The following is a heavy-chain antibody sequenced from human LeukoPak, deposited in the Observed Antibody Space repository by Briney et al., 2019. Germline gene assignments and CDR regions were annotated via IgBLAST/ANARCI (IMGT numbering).Heavy chain of an antibody. CDR2: IRSKANSYAT. J-gene: IGHJ4*02. CDR1: GFTFSGSA. CDR3: TRQEGDYGDYVLYY. Sequence: GGSLRLSCAASGFTFSGSAMHWVRQASGKGLEWVGRIRSKANSYATAYAALVKGRFTISRDDSKNTAYLQMNSLKTEDTAVYYCTRQEGDYGDYVLYYWGQGTLVTVSS. D-gene: IGHD4-17*01. V-gene: IGHV3-73*01.